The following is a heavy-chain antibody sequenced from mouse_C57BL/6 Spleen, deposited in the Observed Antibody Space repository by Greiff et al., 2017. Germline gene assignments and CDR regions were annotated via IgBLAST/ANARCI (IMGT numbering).Heavy chain of an antibody. D-gene: IGHD2-3*01. J-gene: IGHJ2*01. Sequence: VQLQQPGAELVKPGASVKMSCKASGYTFTSYWITWVKQRPGQGLEWIGDIYPGSGSTNYNEKFKSKATLTVDTSSSTAYMQLSSLTSEDSAVYYCARRGDGYYVLYFDYWGQGTTLTVSS. V-gene: IGHV1-55*01. CDR3: ARRGDGYYVLYFDY. CDR1: GYTFTSYW. CDR2: IYPGSGST.